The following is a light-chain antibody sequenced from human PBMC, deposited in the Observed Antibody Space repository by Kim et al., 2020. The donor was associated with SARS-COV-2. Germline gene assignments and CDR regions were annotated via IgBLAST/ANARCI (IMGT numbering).Light chain of an antibody. V-gene: IGKV1-12*01. CDR1: ERLTGW. CDR2: VTS. CDR3: QQANSFPWT. J-gene: IGKJ1*01. Sequence: DIHLTQSSSFVSASVGDRVTITCRASERLTGWLAWYQQKPGKAPKLLIYVTSRLQNGVPSRFSGSGSGTDFTLTIDNLQPEDFATYFCQQANSFPWTFGQGTKVDIK.